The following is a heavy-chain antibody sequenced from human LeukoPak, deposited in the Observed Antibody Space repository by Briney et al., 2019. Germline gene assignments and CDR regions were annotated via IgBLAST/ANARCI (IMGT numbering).Heavy chain of an antibody. V-gene: IGHV4-34*01. J-gene: IGHJ4*02. CDR3: ATRRGYSYGARDY. CDR2: INHSGST. CDR1: GGSFSGYY. Sequence: KPSETLSLTCAVYGGSFSGYYWSWIRQPPGKGLEWIGEINHSGSTNYNPSLKSRVTISVDTSKNQFSLKLSSVTAADTAVYYCATRRGYSYGARDYWGQGTLVTVSP. D-gene: IGHD5-18*01.